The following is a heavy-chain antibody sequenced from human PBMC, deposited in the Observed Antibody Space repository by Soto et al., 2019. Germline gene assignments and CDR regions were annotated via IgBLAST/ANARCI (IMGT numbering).Heavy chain of an antibody. J-gene: IGHJ5*02. Sequence: VQLQESGPGLVKPSETLSLICTVSGGSISSFFWSWLRQTPGKGLEWIGYIFYSGRTNYTPALESRVTMSVDTSKNQFSLNLSSVTAADTAVYYGARGLAGSHPWCKGTLVTVSS. V-gene: IGHV4-59*08. CDR2: IFYSGRT. CDR1: GGSISSFF. CDR3: ARGLAGSHP.